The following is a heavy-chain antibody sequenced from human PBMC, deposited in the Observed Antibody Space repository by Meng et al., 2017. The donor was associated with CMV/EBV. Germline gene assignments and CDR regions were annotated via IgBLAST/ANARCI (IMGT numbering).Heavy chain of an antibody. D-gene: IGHD1-1*01. CDR2: YYNSGST. V-gene: IGHV4-4*07. CDR3: GGVLRWNGVIDY. Sequence: VQLHEAGPGLRKPSATRFPTCPVSLGSIMSCYGSWRQPPAEEVVDRVGRYYNSGSTNYTPSHKSRVTISVDTSKNQVLLKISSVTAADTAVYYGGGVLRWNGVIDYWGQGTLVTVSS. J-gene: IGHJ4*02. CDR1: LGSIMSCY.